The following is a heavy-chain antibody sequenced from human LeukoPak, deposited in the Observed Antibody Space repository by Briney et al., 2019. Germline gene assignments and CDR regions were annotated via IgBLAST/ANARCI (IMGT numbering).Heavy chain of an antibody. CDR3: ARDFRRGQYFDY. J-gene: IGHJ4*02. CDR2: INSDGSNT. Sequence: PGGSLRLSCAASGFSFRGYWMHWVRQAPGEGLVWVSRINSDGSNTNYADSVKGRFTISRDNAKNTLYLQMNSLRAEDTAVYYCARDFRRGQYFDYWGQGTLVTVSS. CDR1: GFSFRGYW. V-gene: IGHV3-74*01. D-gene: IGHD3-10*01.